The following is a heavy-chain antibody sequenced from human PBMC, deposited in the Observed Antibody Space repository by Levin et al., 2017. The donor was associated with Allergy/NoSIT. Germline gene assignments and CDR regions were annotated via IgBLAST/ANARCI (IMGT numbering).Heavy chain of an antibody. CDR3: ARGSTGYSYGYHYYYGMDV. D-gene: IGHD5-18*01. CDR2: IIPILGIA. V-gene: IGHV1-69*02. J-gene: IGHJ6*02. CDR1: GGTFSSYT. Sequence: KISCKASGGTFSSYTISWVRQAPGQGLEWMGRIIPILGIANYAQKFQGRVTVTADKSTSTAYMELSSLRSEDTAVYYCARGSTGYSYGYHYYYGMDVWGQGTTVTVSS.